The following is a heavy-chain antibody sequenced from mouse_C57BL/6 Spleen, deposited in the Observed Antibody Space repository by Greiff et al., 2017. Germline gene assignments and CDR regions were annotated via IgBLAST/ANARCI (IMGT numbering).Heavy chain of an antibody. D-gene: IGHD1-1*01. CDR1: GYTFTSYW. V-gene: IGHV1-61*01. J-gene: IGHJ2*01. Sequence: QVQLKQPGAELVRPGSSVKLSCKASGYTFTSYWMDWVKQRPGQGLEWIGNIYPSDSETHYNQKFKDKATLTVDKSSSTAYMQLSSLTSEDSAVYYCARWGGSSYEFDYWGQGTTLTVSS. CDR2: IYPSDSET. CDR3: ARWGGSSYEFDY.